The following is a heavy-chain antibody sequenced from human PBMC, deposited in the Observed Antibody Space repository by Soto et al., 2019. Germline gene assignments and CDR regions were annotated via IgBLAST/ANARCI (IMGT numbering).Heavy chain of an antibody. J-gene: IGHJ6*02. D-gene: IGHD3-3*01. CDR3: ASYYDFWSGYFRAGYYYGMDV. CDR2: ISSSSYI. CDR1: GFTFSSDS. Sequence: GGSLRLSCAASGFTFSSDSMNWVRQAPGKGLEWVSSISSSSYIYYADSVKGRFTISRDNAKNSLYLQMNSLRAEDTAVYYCASYYDFWSGYFRAGYYYGMDVWGQGTTVTVSS. V-gene: IGHV3-21*01.